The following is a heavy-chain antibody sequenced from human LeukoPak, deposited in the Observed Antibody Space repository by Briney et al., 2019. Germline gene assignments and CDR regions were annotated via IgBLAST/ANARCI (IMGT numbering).Heavy chain of an antibody. V-gene: IGHV1-18*01. CDR3: ARDRDGPYYYYGVDV. Sequence: VASVKVSCKASGYTFTSYGISWVRQAPGQGLEWMGWISAYNGNTNYAQKLQGRVTMTTDTSTSTAYMELRSLRSDDTAVYYCARDRDGPYYYYGVDVWGQGTTVTVSS. CDR2: ISAYNGNT. D-gene: IGHD3-10*01. CDR1: GYTFTSYG. J-gene: IGHJ6*02.